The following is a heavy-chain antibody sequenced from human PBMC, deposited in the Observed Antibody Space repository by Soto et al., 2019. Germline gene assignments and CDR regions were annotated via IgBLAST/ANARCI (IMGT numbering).Heavy chain of an antibody. CDR3: VKASFGDGPFAY. V-gene: IGHV4-34*02. J-gene: IGHJ4*02. Sequence: QVQLQPWGAGLLQPSETLSLTCVVYGGSFSAYYWSWIRQSPVKGLEWIGEASHTGSTNYNPSLISAVAISGARSGNQFSLKLSSVTAAHAAAYYCVKASFGDGPFAYWGQGTLVAVST. CDR2: ASHTGST. D-gene: IGHD3-10*01. CDR1: GGSFSAYY.